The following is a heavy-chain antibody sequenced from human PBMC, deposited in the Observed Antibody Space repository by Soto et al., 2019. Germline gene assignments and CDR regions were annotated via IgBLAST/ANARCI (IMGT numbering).Heavy chain of an antibody. J-gene: IGHJ4*02. V-gene: IGHV4-39*01. D-gene: IGHD4-17*01. CDR1: GGSISSSSYY. CDR2: IYYSGST. CDR3: ASPTTVTTHSGY. Sequence: QLQLQESGPGLVKPSETLSLTCTVSGGSISSSSYYWGWIRQPPGKGLEWIGSIYYSGSTYYKPSLKSRVTISVDTSKNQFSLKLSSVTAADTAVYYCASPTTVTTHSGYWGQGTLVTVSS.